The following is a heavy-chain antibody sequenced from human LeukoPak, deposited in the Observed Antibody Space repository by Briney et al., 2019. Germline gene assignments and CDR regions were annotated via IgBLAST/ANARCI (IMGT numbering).Heavy chain of an antibody. Sequence: QSGGSLRLSCAASGFTFSSYAMSWVRQAPGKGLEWVSAISDSGGSTYYADSVKGRFTISRDNSRNTLFLQMNSLRAEDTAVYYCAKGIAAAGKNYFDFWGQGTLVTVSS. CDR2: ISDSGGST. CDR1: GFTFSSYA. CDR3: AKGIAAAGKNYFDF. J-gene: IGHJ4*02. D-gene: IGHD6-13*01. V-gene: IGHV3-23*01.